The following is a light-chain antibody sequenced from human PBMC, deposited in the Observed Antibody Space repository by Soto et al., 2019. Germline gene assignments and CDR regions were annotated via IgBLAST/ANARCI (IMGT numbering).Light chain of an antibody. CDR3: QQYNNWPTWT. CDR1: QSVGSN. Sequence: EIVMTQSPATLSVSPGERVTLSCRARQSVGSNLAWYQQKPGQAPRLLIYGASTSATGIPARFSGSGSETEFTLTISSLQAEDSAVYFCQQYNNWPTWTFGQGTKVEIK. V-gene: IGKV3-15*01. CDR2: GAS. J-gene: IGKJ1*01.